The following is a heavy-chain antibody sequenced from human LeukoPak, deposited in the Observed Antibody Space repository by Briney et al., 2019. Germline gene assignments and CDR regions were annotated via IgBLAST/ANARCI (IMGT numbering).Heavy chain of an antibody. J-gene: IGHJ5*02. CDR2: INHSGST. Sequence: PSETLSLTCAVYGGSFSGYYWSWIRQPPGKGLEWIGEINHSGSTNYNPSLKSRVTISVDTSKNQFSLKLSSVTAADTAVYYCAGGSRRYGSGSYLSWFDPWGQGTLVTVSS. D-gene: IGHD3-10*01. CDR3: AGGSRRYGSGSYLSWFDP. CDR1: GGSFSGYY. V-gene: IGHV4-34*01.